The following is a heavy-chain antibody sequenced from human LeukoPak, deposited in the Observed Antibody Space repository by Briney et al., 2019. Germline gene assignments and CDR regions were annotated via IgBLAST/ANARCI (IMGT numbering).Heavy chain of an antibody. CDR1: GFTFSSYA. D-gene: IGHD5-24*01. V-gene: IGHV3-23*01. CDR2: ISGSGGST. CDR3: AKDMWGDGYKFDS. J-gene: IGHJ4*02. Sequence: GGSLRLSCAASGFTFSSYAMSWVRQAPGKGLEWVSSISGSGGSTSYADSVKGRFTISRDNSKNMLYLQMNNVRAEDTALYYCAKDMWGDGYKFDSWGQGTPVTVSS.